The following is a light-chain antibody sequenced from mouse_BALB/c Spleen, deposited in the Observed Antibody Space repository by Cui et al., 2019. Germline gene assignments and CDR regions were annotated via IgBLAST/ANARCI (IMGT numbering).Light chain of an antibody. J-gene: IGKJ4*01. Sequence: QIVLTQSPALMSASPGEKVTMTCGASSSVSYMYWYQQKPRSSPKPWIYLTSNLASGVPARFSGSGSGTSYSLTISSMEAEDAATYYCQQWSSNPFTFGSGTKLEIK. V-gene: IGKV4-68*01. CDR1: SSVSY. CDR2: LTS. CDR3: QQWSSNPFT.